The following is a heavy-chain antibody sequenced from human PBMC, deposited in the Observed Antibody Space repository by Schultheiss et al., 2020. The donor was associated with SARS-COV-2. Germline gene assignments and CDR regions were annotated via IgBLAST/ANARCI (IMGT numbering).Heavy chain of an antibody. Sequence: GESLKISCVASGFTFSSYAMSWVRQAPGKGLEWVSAISGSGGSTYYADSVKGRFTISRDNAKNTLYLQMNSLRSDDTAVYYCARGTICMDVWGQGTTVTVSS. J-gene: IGHJ6*02. V-gene: IGHV3-23*01. CDR1: GFTFSSYA. CDR3: ARGTICMDV. D-gene: IGHD3-3*01. CDR2: ISGSGGST.